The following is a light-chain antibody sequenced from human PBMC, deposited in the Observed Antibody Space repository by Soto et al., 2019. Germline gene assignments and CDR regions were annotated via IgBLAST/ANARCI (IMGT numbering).Light chain of an antibody. Sequence: DIQMTQFPSTLSASVGDRVTITCRASESISSWLAWYQQKPGKAPKILIYKASTLQSGVPSRFTGSGSGTEFTLTISSLQPDDFAPYYCQHYSVFPLTFGGGPRWRSN. J-gene: IGKJ4*01. V-gene: IGKV1-5*03. CDR2: KAS. CDR1: ESISSW. CDR3: QHYSVFPLT.